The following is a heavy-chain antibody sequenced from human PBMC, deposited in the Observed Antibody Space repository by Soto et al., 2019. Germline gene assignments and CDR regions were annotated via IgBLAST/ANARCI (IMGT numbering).Heavy chain of an antibody. CDR1: GFTFSSYA. CDR2: ISYDGSNK. CDR3: ARYHGSGTPYFDY. V-gene: IGHV3-30-3*01. J-gene: IGHJ4*02. Sequence: GGSLRLSCAASGFTFSSYAMHWVRQAPGKGLEWVAVISYDGSNKYYADSVKGRSTISRDNSKNTLYLQMNSLRAEDTAVYYCARYHGSGTPYFDYWGQGTLVTVSS. D-gene: IGHD3-3*01.